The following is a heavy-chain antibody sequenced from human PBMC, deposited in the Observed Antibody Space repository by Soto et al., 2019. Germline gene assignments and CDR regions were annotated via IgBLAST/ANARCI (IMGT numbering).Heavy chain of an antibody. CDR3: ARPSVPGGSKSCHY. CDR2: ISSSGSTI. Sequence: GGSLRLSCAASGFTFSSYSMHWVRQAPGKGLEWVSYISSSGSTIYYADSVKGRFTISRDDAKNSLYLQMNSLRDEDTAVYYYARPSVPGGSKSCHYWGQGTLITVSS. J-gene: IGHJ4*02. CDR1: GFTFSSYS. D-gene: IGHD1-26*01. V-gene: IGHV3-48*02.